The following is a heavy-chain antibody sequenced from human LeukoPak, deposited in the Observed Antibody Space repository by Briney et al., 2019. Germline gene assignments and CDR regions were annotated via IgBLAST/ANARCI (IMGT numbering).Heavy chain of an antibody. Sequence: SSDALSLTCAVSGDSISKSDWWAWIRHPPGKGLEWLGNIYYSGRIYHNPSLQTRVIMSVDSSKNQFSLRLDSVTAADTAVYYCAKTRSGTYYGDSFDVWGQGKLVIVSS. J-gene: IGHJ3*01. V-gene: IGHV4-28*05. D-gene: IGHD1-26*01. CDR1: GDSISKSDW. CDR3: AKTRSGTYYGDSFDV. CDR2: IYYSGRI.